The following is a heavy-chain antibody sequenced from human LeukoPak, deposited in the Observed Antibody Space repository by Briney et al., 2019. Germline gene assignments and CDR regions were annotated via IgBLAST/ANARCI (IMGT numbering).Heavy chain of an antibody. D-gene: IGHD2-2*01. J-gene: IGHJ5*02. CDR3: ARGLNCSSTRCYLHWFDP. CDR2: INHSGST. Sequence: PSETLSLTCAVYGGSFSGYYWSWIRQPPGKGLEWIGEINHSGSTNYNPSLKSRVTISVDTSKNQFSLKLSSVTAADTAVYYCARGLNCSSTRCYLHWFDPWGQGTLVTVSS. CDR1: GGSFSGYY. V-gene: IGHV4-34*01.